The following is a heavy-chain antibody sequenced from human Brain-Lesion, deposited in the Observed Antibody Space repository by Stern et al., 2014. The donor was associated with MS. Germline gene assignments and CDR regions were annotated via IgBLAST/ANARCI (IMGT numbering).Heavy chain of an antibody. CDR1: GGSISSSSYY. CDR3: AKLWLGELPESPFDY. Sequence: VQLVESGPGLVKPSETLSLTCTVSGGSISSSSYYWGWIRQPPGKGLEWIGSIYYRGRTYYNPSLKSRVPISRDTPQNPLSPTLSSVTAADTAVYFCAKLWLGELPESPFDYWGQGTLVTVSS. CDR2: IYYRGRT. D-gene: IGHD3-10*01. J-gene: IGHJ4*02. V-gene: IGHV4-39*01.